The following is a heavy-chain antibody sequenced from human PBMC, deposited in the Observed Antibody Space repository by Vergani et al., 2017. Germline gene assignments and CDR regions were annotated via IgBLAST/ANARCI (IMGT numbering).Heavy chain of an antibody. Sequence: QVQLQQWGAGLLKPSETLSLTCAVYGGSFSGYYWSWIRQPPGEGLEWIGEINHSGSTNYNPSLKSRVTISVDTSKNQFSLKLSSVTAADTAVYYCARGILWFGELLGWFDPWGQGTLVTVSS. CDR1: GGSFSGYY. CDR2: INHSGST. V-gene: IGHV4-34*01. CDR3: ARGILWFGELLGWFDP. D-gene: IGHD3-10*01. J-gene: IGHJ5*02.